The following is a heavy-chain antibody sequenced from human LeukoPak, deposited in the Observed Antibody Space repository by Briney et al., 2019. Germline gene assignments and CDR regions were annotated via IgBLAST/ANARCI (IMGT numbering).Heavy chain of an antibody. V-gene: IGHV1-24*01. CDR1: GYTLTELS. D-gene: IGHD2-8*01. Sequence: GASVKVSCKVSGYTLTELSMHWVRQAPGKGLEWMGGFDPEDGETIYAQKFQGGVTMTEDTSTDTAYMELSSLRSEDTAVYYCATVKGYCTNGVCYTYNWFDPWGQGTLVTVSS. J-gene: IGHJ5*02. CDR2: FDPEDGET. CDR3: ATVKGYCTNGVCYTYNWFDP.